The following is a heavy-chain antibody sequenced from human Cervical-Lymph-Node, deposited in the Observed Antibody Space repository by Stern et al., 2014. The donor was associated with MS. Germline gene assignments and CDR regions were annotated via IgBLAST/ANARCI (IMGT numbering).Heavy chain of an antibody. CDR2: ISAYNCNT. D-gene: IGHD2-15*01. V-gene: IGHV1-18*01. CDR3: ARDRGLRYCSGGSCYIHFDY. Sequence: QVQLVQSGAEVKKPGASVKVSCKASGYTFTSYGISWVRQAPGQGLEWMGWISAYNCNTSYAQKLQGRVPMTTDTSTSTAYMELRSLRSDDTAVYYCARDRGLRYCSGGSCYIHFDYWGQGTLVTVSS. J-gene: IGHJ4*02. CDR1: GYTFTSYG.